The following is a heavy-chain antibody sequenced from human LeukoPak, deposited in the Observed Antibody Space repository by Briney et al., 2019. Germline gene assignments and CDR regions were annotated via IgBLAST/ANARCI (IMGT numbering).Heavy chain of an antibody. V-gene: IGHV3-11*05. D-gene: IGHD4-17*01. Sequence: GGSLRLSCAASGFPFSGFYMTWIRQAPGKGPEWLSDISSSGDYTDYADSVKGRFTISRDNSKNTLYLQMNSLRAEDTAVYYCAKDRYYGDYYSDYWGQGTLVTVSS. J-gene: IGHJ4*02. CDR2: ISSSGDYT. CDR1: GFPFSGFY. CDR3: AKDRYYGDYYSDY.